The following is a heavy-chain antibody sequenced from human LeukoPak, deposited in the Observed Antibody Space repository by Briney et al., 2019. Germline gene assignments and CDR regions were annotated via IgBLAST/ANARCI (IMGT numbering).Heavy chain of an antibody. Sequence: SETLSLTCTVSGGSISSSSYYWGWIRQPPGKGLEWIGSSYYSGSTYYNPALKSRATISVDTSKNPFSLKLSSVTAADTAVYYCASYDYVWGSYRLHVVNPFDCWGQGTLVTASS. J-gene: IGHJ4*02. D-gene: IGHD3-16*02. CDR2: SYYSGST. V-gene: IGHV4-39*07. CDR3: ASYDYVWGSYRLHVVNPFDC. CDR1: GGSISSSSYY.